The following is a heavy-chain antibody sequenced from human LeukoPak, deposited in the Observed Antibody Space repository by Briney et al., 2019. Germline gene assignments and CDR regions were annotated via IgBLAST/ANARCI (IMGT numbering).Heavy chain of an antibody. V-gene: IGHV4-39*07. CDR2: IYYTGNT. CDR1: GDSITGYY. Sequence: SETLSLTCSVSGDSITGYYWGWIRQPPGKGLEWIGNIYYTGNTYYNSSLKNRVTISLDTSKNQFSLKLSSVTAADTAVYYCARGQGRYDSSGYDYWGQGTLVTVSS. J-gene: IGHJ4*02. CDR3: ARGQGRYDSSGYDY. D-gene: IGHD3-22*01.